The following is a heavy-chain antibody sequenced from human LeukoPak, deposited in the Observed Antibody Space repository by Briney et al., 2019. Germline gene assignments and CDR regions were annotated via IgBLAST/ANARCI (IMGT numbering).Heavy chain of an antibody. J-gene: IGHJ2*01. V-gene: IGHV4-61*02. Sequence: PSETLSLTCTVSGGSISSGSYYWSWIRQPAGKGLEWIGRLYTSGGTNYNPSLKSRVTMSEDMSRNQFSLTFKSVTAADTAVYYCASTPGYGDYNWYFDVWGRGTLVTVSS. D-gene: IGHD4-17*01. CDR3: ASTPGYGDYNWYFDV. CDR1: GGSISSGSYY. CDR2: LYTSGGT.